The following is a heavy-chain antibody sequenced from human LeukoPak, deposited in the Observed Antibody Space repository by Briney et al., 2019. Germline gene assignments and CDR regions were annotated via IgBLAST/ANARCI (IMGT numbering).Heavy chain of an antibody. V-gene: IGHV3-9*01. D-gene: IGHD3-10*01. J-gene: IGHJ4*02. CDR2: ISWNSGSI. CDR3: AKDVGSGSYYSRFDY. Sequence: GGSLRLSCAASGFTFDDYAMHWVRQAPGKGLEWVSGISWNSGSIGYADSVKGRFTISRDNAKNSLYLQMNSLRAEDTALYYCAKDVGSGSYYSRFDYWGQGTLVTVSS. CDR1: GFTFDDYA.